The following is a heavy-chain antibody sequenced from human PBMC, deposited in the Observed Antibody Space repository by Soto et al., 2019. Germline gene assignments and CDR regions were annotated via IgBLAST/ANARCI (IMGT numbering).Heavy chain of an antibody. D-gene: IGHD2-2*01. CDR3: ARVRKDIVLVPAAMPSDYYYYYGMDV. CDR1: GGTFSSYA. J-gene: IGHJ6*02. V-gene: IGHV1-69*12. CDR2: IIPIFGTA. Sequence: QVQLVQSGAEVKKPGSSVKVSCKASGGTFSSYAISWVRQAPGQGLEWMGGIIPIFGTANYAQKFQGRVTITADESTSTAYMXXSXLXXEDTAVYYCARVRKDIVLVPAAMPSDYYYYYGMDVWGQGTTVTVSS.